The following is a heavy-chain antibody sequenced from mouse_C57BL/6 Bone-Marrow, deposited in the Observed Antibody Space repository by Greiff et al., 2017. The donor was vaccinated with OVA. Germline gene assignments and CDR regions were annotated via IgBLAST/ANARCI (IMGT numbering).Heavy chain of an antibody. Sequence: EVQVVESGGGLVKPGGSLKLSCAASGFTFSSYAMSWVRQTPEKRLEWVATISDGGSYTYYPDNVKGRFTISRDNAKNNLYLQMSHLKSEDTAMYYCARDALYYYGSSLAYWGQGTLVTVSA. D-gene: IGHD1-1*01. V-gene: IGHV5-4*01. J-gene: IGHJ3*01. CDR1: GFTFSSYA. CDR3: ARDALYYYGSSLAY. CDR2: ISDGGSYT.